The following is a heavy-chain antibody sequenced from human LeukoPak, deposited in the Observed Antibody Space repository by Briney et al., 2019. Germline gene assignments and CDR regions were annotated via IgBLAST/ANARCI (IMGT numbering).Heavy chain of an antibody. Sequence: PGGSLRLSCATSGFTLSLAWMHWVRQAPGKGLEWVSRIKYDGSYTNYADSVKGRFTISRDNSKNTLYLQMNSLRAEDTAVYYCASTAMADWGQGTLVTVSS. CDR2: IKYDGSYT. V-gene: IGHV3-74*01. J-gene: IGHJ4*02. CDR1: GFTLSLAW. D-gene: IGHD5-18*01. CDR3: ASTAMAD.